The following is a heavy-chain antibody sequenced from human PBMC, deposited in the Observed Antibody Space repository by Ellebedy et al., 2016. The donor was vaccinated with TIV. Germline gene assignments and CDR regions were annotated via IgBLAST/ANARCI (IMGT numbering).Heavy chain of an antibody. Sequence: SETLSLXCTVSGGSISSTNYYWGWIRQPPGKGLEWIGSIYYGGSTYYNPSLKSRVTISVDTSKNQFSLRLSSVTATDTAVYYCARRWGSIAAPAFDYWGQGSLVTVSS. CDR3: ARRWGSIAAPAFDY. J-gene: IGHJ4*02. CDR2: IYYGGST. V-gene: IGHV4-39*01. D-gene: IGHD6-13*01. CDR1: GGSISSTNYY.